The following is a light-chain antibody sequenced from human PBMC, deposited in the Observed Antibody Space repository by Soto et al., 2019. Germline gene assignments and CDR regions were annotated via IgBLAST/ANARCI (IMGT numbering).Light chain of an antibody. CDR3: HQRKSWPRT. Sequence: DIVLTQSPGNLSLSPLELVTLSFMASQYVGTRLAWYQHKPGQAPRLLIYYTSNRATGIPARFSGSGSGTDFTLTINSLAPEDFAIYYCHQRKSWPRTFGQGTKVDIK. V-gene: IGKV3-11*01. CDR1: QYVGTR. J-gene: IGKJ1*01. CDR2: YTS.